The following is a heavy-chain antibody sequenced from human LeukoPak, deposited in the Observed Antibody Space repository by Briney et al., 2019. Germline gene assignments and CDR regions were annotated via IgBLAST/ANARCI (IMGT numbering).Heavy chain of an antibody. Sequence: SETLSLTCTFSGTSISSHYWSWIRQPPGKGMEWIGYIYSGGSTNYNPSLKGRVTMSVDTSKNQFSLTLTSVTAADTALYFCAARPGGSTWYGVFDYWSPGTLVTVS. J-gene: IGHJ4*02. CDR3: AARPGGSTWYGVFDY. D-gene: IGHD6-13*01. V-gene: IGHV4-59*03. CDR1: GTSISSHY. CDR2: IYSGGST.